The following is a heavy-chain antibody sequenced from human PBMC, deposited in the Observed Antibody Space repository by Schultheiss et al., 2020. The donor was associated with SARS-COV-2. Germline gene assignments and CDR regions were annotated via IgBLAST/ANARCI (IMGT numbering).Heavy chain of an antibody. Sequence: SETLSLTCAVYGGSFSGYYWSWIRQPPGKGLEWIGYIYYSGSTYYNPSLKSRVTISVDTSKNQFSLKLSSVTAADTAVYYCVRHPSSSRVNYYFDYWGQGALVTVSS. CDR1: GGSFSGYY. J-gene: IGHJ4*02. V-gene: IGHV4-59*08. CDR2: IYYSGST. CDR3: VRHPSSSRVNYYFDY. D-gene: IGHD2-2*01.